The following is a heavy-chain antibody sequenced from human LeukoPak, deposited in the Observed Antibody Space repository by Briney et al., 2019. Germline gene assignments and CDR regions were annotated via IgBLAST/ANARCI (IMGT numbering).Heavy chain of an antibody. J-gene: IGHJ3*02. Sequence: SETLSLTCTVSGGSLSSYYWSWIRQPAGKGLEWIGRIYTSGSTNYNPSLKSRVTMSVDTSKNQFSLKLSFVTAADTAVYYCARTYYEDDAFDIWGQGTMVTVSS. D-gene: IGHD3-3*01. V-gene: IGHV4-4*07. CDR1: GGSLSSYY. CDR3: ARTYYEDDAFDI. CDR2: IYTSGST.